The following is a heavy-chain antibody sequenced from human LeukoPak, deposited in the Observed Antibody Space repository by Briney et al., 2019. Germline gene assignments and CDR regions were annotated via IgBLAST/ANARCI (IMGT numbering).Heavy chain of an antibody. Sequence: GGSLRLSCTVSGFSFRSAWMSWVRQAPGKGLEWVGRRKSEADGGTTAYAAHVRDRFTISRGGSKRTFFLQMNSLKTEDTAVYYCTTHFYFFDSGNYYIVDAFHRWGQGTMVTVSS. J-gene: IGHJ3*02. D-gene: IGHD3-22*01. CDR3: TTHFYFFDSGNYYIVDAFHR. CDR1: GFSFRSAW. CDR2: RKSEADGGTT. V-gene: IGHV3-15*01.